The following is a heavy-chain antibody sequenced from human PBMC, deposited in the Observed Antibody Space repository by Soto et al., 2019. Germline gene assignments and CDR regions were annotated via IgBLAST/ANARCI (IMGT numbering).Heavy chain of an antibody. CDR3: ARDIRGYSRAFDY. J-gene: IGHJ4*02. Sequence: SETLSLTCTVSGDSVSSDNYYWTWIRQPPGKGLEWIGYTYSSGSTNYNPSLKSRVTISLDRSSNQFSLKLTSVTAADTAVYYCARDIRGYSRAFDYWGQGTLVTVSS. CDR2: TYSSGST. D-gene: IGHD5-18*01. V-gene: IGHV4-61*01. CDR1: GDSVSSDNYY.